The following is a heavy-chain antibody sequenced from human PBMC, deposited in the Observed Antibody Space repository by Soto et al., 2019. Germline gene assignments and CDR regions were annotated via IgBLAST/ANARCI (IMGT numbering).Heavy chain of an antibody. Sequence: GASVKVSCKASGYTFTGYYMHWVRQAPGQGLEWMGWINPNSGGTNYAQKFQGWVTMTRDTSISTAYMELSRLRSDDTAVYYCARDTAEYYYDSSGPRYNWFDPWGQGTLVTVSS. J-gene: IGHJ5*02. V-gene: IGHV1-2*04. CDR1: GYTFTGYY. CDR2: INPNSGGT. CDR3: ARDTAEYYYDSSGPRYNWFDP. D-gene: IGHD3-22*01.